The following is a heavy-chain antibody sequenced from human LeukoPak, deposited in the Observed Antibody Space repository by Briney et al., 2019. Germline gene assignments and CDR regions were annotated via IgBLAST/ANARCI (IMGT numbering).Heavy chain of an antibody. J-gene: IGHJ4*02. CDR1: GFTFSTSW. CDR3: ARGTMVRGVLFDY. Sequence: PGGSLRLSCAASGFTFSTSWMSWVRQAPGKGLEWVANIKQDGSEKYYVDSVKGRFTISRDNAKNSLYLQMDSLRAEDTAVYYCARGTMVRGVLFDYWGQGTLVTVSS. V-gene: IGHV3-7*01. CDR2: IKQDGSEK. D-gene: IGHD3-10*01.